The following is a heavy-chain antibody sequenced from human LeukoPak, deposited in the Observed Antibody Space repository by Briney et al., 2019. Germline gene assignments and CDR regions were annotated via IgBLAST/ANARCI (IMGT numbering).Heavy chain of an antibody. D-gene: IGHD3-22*01. J-gene: IGHJ3*02. V-gene: IGHV4-59*01. CDR3: ARANYDSSGYYTLIDAFDI. CDR2: IYYSGST. CDR1: GGSISSYY. Sequence: PSGTLSLTCTVSGGSISSYYWSWIRQPPGKGLEWIGYIYYSGSTNYNPSLKSRVTISVGTSKNQFSLKLSSVTAADTAVYYCARANYDSSGYYTLIDAFDIWGQGTMVTVSS.